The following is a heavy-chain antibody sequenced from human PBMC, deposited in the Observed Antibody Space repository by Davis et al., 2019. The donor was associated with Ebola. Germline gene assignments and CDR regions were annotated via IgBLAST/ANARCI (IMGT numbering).Heavy chain of an antibody. J-gene: IGHJ3*02. CDR1: GFTFSSYS. V-gene: IGHV3-21*04. D-gene: IGHD6-19*01. CDR3: ARERSVAVAGTGYAFDI. CDR2: ISSSSSYI. Sequence: GESLKISCAASGFTFSSYSMNWVRQAPGKGLEWVSFISSSSSYIYYADSVKGRFTISRDNAKNSLYLQMNSLRAEDTALYHCARERSVAVAGTGYAFDIWGQGTMVTVSS.